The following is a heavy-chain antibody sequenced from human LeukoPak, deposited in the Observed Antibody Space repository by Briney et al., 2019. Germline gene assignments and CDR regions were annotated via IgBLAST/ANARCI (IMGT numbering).Heavy chain of an antibody. Sequence: GGSLRLSCAASGFTFSSYAMSWVRQAPGKGLEWVSAISGSGGSTYYADSVKGRFIISRDNSKNTLYLQMNSLRAEDTAVYYCAKDPTYYYDSSGPDWGQGTLVTVSS. CDR2: ISGSGGST. V-gene: IGHV3-23*01. J-gene: IGHJ1*01. CDR1: GFTFSSYA. CDR3: AKDPTYYYDSSGPD. D-gene: IGHD3-22*01.